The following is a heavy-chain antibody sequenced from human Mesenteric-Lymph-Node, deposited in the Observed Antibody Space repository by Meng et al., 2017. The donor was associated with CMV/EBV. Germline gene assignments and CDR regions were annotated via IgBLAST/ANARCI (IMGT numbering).Heavy chain of an antibody. CDR1: GDSISSGAYY. Sequence: NVSGDSISSGAYYWSWIRQHPGKDLEWIGYIYYSGSTYYNPSLKSRLSISIDTTKNHFSLQLTSVAAADTAVYYCARDSSYGYGTFDYWGQGTLVTVSS. CDR2: IYYSGST. CDR3: ARDSSYGYGTFDY. V-gene: IGHV4-31*03. D-gene: IGHD5-18*01. J-gene: IGHJ4*02.